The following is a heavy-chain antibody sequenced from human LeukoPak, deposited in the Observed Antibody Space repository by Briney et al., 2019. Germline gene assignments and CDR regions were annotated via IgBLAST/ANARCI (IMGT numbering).Heavy chain of an antibody. CDR3: AKDRGYYGSGSYTTNNWFDP. Sequence: GGSLRLSSAASAFTFSSYAMSWVRQAPGKGLEWVSAISGSGGSTYYAASVKGRFTISRDNSKNTLYLQMNSLRAEDTAVYYCAKDRGYYGSGSYTTNNWFDPWGQGTLVTVSS. CDR1: AFTFSSYA. V-gene: IGHV3-23*01. J-gene: IGHJ5*02. CDR2: ISGSGGST. D-gene: IGHD3-10*01.